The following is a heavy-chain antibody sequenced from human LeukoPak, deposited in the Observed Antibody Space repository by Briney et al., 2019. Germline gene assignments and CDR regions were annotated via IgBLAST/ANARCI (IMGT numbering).Heavy chain of an antibody. CDR2: ISSSSSYI. CDR1: GVTFSSYS. V-gene: IGHV3-21*01. D-gene: IGHD2-2*01. J-gene: IGHJ4*02. Sequence: GGSLRLSCAASGVTFSSYSMNWVRQAPGKGLEWVSSISSSSSYIYYADSVKGRFTISRDHAKNSLYLQMNSLRAEDTAVYYCARDLLVVPAAKDYWGQGTLVTVSS. CDR3: ARDLLVVPAAKDY.